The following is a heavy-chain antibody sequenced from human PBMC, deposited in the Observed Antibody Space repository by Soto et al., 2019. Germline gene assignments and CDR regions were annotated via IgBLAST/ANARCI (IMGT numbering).Heavy chain of an antibody. D-gene: IGHD3-16*01. V-gene: IGHV3-48*03. CDR3: ARGGIH. J-gene: IGHJ4*02. CDR1: GYTFNSHE. Sequence: EVLLVESGGGSRQPGGSLRLSCVASGYTFNSHEMNWVRQAPGKGLEWISSISGSGTTNYAESVKGRLTISRDNAQKSLFLEMKGLRVDDTAVYYCARGGIHWGQGTLVTVSS. CDR2: ISGSGTT.